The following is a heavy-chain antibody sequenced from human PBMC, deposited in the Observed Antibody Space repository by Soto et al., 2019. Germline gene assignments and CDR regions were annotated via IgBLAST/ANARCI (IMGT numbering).Heavy chain of an antibody. CDR1: GDSISSGGYC. D-gene: IGHD6-13*01. CDR2: IFYSGST. J-gene: IGHJ4*02. V-gene: IGHV4-31*03. CDR3: ARTYSSSWYYFDY. Sequence: QVQLQESGPGLVKPSQTLSLTCTVSGDSISSGGYCWSWIRQHPGKGLEWIGYIFYSGSTYYNPSLKSRFTISVDTSKSQFSLKLSSVTAADTAVYYCARTYSSSWYYFDYWGQGTLVTVSS.